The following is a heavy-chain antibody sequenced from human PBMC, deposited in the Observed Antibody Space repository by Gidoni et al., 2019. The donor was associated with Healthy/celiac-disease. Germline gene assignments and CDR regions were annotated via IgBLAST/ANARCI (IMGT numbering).Heavy chain of an antibody. CDR2: SSGSGGST. CDR3: AKDRVAAAGTPYDAFDI. Sequence: EVQLLESGGGLVQPGGSLRLSCAAPGFPFRRSAMSWVRQAPGKGLEWVSASSGSGGSTYYADSVKGRFTISRDNSKNTLYLQMNSLRAEDTAVYYCAKDRVAAAGTPYDAFDIWGQGTMVTVSS. J-gene: IGHJ3*02. V-gene: IGHV3-23*01. CDR1: GFPFRRSA. D-gene: IGHD6-13*01.